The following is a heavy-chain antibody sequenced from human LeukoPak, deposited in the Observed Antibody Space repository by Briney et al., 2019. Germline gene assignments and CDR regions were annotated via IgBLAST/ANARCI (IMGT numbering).Heavy chain of an antibody. D-gene: IGHD6-19*01. CDR2: IWYDGSNK. Sequence: PGGSLRLSCAASGFTFSSYGMHWVRQAPGKGLEWVAVIWYDGSNKYYADSVKGRFTISRDNSKNTLYLQMNSLRAEDTAVYYCAKAQWLAYLNNWFDPWGQGTLVTVSS. CDR3: AKAQWLAYLNNWFDP. V-gene: IGHV3-33*06. CDR1: GFTFSSYG. J-gene: IGHJ5*02.